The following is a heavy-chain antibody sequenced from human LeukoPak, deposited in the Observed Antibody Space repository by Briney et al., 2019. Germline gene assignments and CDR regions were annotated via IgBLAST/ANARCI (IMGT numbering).Heavy chain of an antibody. CDR3: AKETGDTYTRVSDS. D-gene: IGHD2-2*02. V-gene: IGHV3-23*01. CDR2: LSGGARST. J-gene: IGHJ4*02. Sequence: RTGGSLRLSCAASGFTFSSYAMSWVRQAPGRGLEWVSTLSGGARSTYYADSVKGRFTISRDNSKNTLYLQMNSLRAEDTAVYYCAKETGDTYTRVSDSWGQGTLVTVSS. CDR1: GFTFSSYA.